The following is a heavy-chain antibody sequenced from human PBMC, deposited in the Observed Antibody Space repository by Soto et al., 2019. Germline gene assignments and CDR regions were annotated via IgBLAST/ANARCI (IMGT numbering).Heavy chain of an antibody. CDR1: GFTFSRYW. D-gene: IGHD3-22*01. Sequence: GGSLRLSCAASGFTFSRYWMSWVRQAPGKGLEWGANIKQDGSEKYYVDSVKGRFTISRDNAKNSLYLQMNSLRAEDTAVYYCASPLPEYYYDSSGYYGGLGYWGQGTLVTVSS. V-gene: IGHV3-7*03. CDR2: IKQDGSEK. CDR3: ASPLPEYYYDSSGYYGGLGY. J-gene: IGHJ4*02.